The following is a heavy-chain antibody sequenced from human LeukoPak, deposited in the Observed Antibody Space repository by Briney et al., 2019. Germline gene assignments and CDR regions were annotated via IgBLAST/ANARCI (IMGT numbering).Heavy chain of an antibody. CDR2: IRSKANSYAT. CDR1: GFTFSGSA. Sequence: GGSLRLSCAASGFTFSGSAMHWVRQASGKGLEWVGRIRSKANSYATAYAASAKGRFTISRDDSKNTAYLQMNSLKTEDTAVYYCTRQREDPVLLWFGPYMDVWGKGTTVTVSS. D-gene: IGHD3-10*01. CDR3: TRQREDPVLLWFGPYMDV. J-gene: IGHJ6*03. V-gene: IGHV3-73*01.